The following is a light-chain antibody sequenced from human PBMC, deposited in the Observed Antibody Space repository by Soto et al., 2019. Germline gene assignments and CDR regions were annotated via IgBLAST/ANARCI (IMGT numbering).Light chain of an antibody. Sequence: QSVLTQPPSVSEAPGQRVTISCTGRSSNIGAGYEAHWYQQVPGTAPKLLSYENNNRPSGVPDRFSGSKSGTSASLAITGLQAEDESEYYCQSYDSRLSGYVFGTGTKLTVL. CDR2: ENN. J-gene: IGLJ1*01. V-gene: IGLV1-40*01. CDR1: SSNIGAGYE. CDR3: QSYDSRLSGYV.